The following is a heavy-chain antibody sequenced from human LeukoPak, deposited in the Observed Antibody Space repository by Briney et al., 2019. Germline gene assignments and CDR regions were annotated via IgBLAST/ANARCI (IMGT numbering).Heavy chain of an antibody. J-gene: IGHJ6*03. CDR3: ARGILFPSYYMDV. CDR1: GFTFSDYY. CDR2: ISSSGSTI. V-gene: IGHV3-11*04. Sequence: GGSLRLSCAASGFTFSDYYMSWIRQAPGKGLEWVSYISSSGSTIYYADSVKGRFTISRDNAKNTLYLQMNSLRAEDTAVYYCARGILFPSYYMDVWGKGTTVTVSS. D-gene: IGHD2-15*01.